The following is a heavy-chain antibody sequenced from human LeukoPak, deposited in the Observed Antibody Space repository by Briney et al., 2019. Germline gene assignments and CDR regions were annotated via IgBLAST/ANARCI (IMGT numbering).Heavy chain of an antibody. D-gene: IGHD3-3*01. CDR2: IDSDGSST. CDR1: GFTFSSYW. CDR3: ARDYDFWSGYYGIDY. V-gene: IGHV3-74*01. J-gene: IGHJ4*02. Sequence: PGGSLRLSCAASGFTFSSYWMHWVRQAPGKGLVWVSRIDSDGSSTGYADSVKGRFTISRDNAKNTLYLQMNSLRAEDTAVYYCARDYDFWSGYYGIDYWGQGTLVTVSS.